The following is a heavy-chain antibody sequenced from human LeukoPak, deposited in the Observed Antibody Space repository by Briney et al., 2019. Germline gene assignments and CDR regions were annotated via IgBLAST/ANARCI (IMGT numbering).Heavy chain of an antibody. J-gene: IGHJ3*02. Sequence: GGSLRLSCAASGFTFSSYWMSWVRQAPGKGLEWVANIKQDGSEKYYVDSVKGRFTISRDNAKNSLYLQMNSLRAEDTAVYYCARDPNGDYIGAFDMWGPGTMATVSS. CDR3: ARDPNGDYIGAFDM. D-gene: IGHD4-17*01. V-gene: IGHV3-7*01. CDR2: IKQDGSEK. CDR1: GFTFSSYW.